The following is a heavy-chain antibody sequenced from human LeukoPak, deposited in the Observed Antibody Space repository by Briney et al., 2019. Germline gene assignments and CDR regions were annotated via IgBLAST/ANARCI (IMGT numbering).Heavy chain of an antibody. V-gene: IGHV3-66*01. D-gene: IGHD1-26*01. CDR3: ARAFSAKGLFDY. CDR2: IYSGGST. Sequence: GGSLRLSCAASGFTFSDYSMNWVRQAPGKGLEWVSVIYSGGSTYYADSVKGRFTISRDNSKNTLYLQMNSLRAEDTAVYYCARAFSAKGLFDYWGQGTLVTVSS. CDR1: GFTFSDYS. J-gene: IGHJ4*02.